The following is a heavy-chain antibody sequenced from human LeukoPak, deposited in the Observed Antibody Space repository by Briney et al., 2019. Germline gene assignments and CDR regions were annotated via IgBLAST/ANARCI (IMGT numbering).Heavy chain of an antibody. V-gene: IGHV4-31*03. Sequence: PSESLSLTCTVSGGSISSGGYYWSWIRQHPGKGLEWIGYIYYSGSTYYNPSLKSRVTISVDTSKNQFSLKLSSVTAADTAVYYCARHRGQYEPFAWWFDYWGQGTLVTVSS. CDR1: GGSISSGGYY. CDR2: IYYSGST. D-gene: IGHD1-14*01. J-gene: IGHJ5*01. CDR3: ARHRGQYEPFAWWFDY.